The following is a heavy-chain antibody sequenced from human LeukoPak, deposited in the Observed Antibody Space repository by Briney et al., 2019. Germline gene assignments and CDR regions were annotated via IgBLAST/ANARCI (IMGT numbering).Heavy chain of an antibody. V-gene: IGHV4-34*01. CDR3: ASGRTYYYDSSGYYPPFDY. D-gene: IGHD3-22*01. J-gene: IGHJ4*02. CDR1: GGSFSGYY. Sequence: SETLSLTCAVYGGSFSGYYWSWIRQSPGKGLEWIGEINHSGSTNYNPSLKSRVTISVDTSKNQFSLKLSSVTAADTAVYYCASGRTYYYDSSGYYPPFDYWGQGTLVTVSP. CDR2: INHSGST.